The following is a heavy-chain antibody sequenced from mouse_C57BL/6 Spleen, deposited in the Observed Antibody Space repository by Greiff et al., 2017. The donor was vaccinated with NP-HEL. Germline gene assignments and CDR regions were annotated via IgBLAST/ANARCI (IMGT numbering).Heavy chain of an antibody. CDR1: GYSFTDYN. Sequence: VQLQQSGPELVKPGASVKISCKASGYSFTDYNMNWVKQSNGKSLEWIGVINPNYGTTSYNQKFKGKATLTVDQSSSTAYMQLNSLTSEDSAVYSYSTTAQAKGDYYAMYYWGQGTSVTVSS. D-gene: IGHD3-2*02. J-gene: IGHJ4*01. CDR2: INPNYGTT. V-gene: IGHV1-39*01. CDR3: STTAQAKGDYYAMYY.